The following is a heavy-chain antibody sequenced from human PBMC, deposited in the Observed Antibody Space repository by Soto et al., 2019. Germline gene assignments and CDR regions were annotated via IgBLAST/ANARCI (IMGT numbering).Heavy chain of an antibody. CDR3: ARDGVLSRTVTSFDY. D-gene: IGHD4-17*01. J-gene: IGHJ4*02. V-gene: IGHV1-69*01. Sequence: QVQLVQSGAEVKKPGSSVKVSCKASGGTFSSYAISWVRQAPGQGLEWMGGIIPIFGTANYAQKFQGRVTITADESTSTADMELSSLRSEDTAVYYCARDGVLSRTVTSFDYWGQGTLVTVSS. CDR1: GGTFSSYA. CDR2: IIPIFGTA.